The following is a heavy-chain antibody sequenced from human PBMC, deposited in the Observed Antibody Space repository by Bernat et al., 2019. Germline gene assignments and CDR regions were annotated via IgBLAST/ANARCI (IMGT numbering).Heavy chain of an antibody. V-gene: IGHV3-30*18. CDR3: AKEANAYCGGDCYSFDY. D-gene: IGHD2-21*01. J-gene: IGHJ4*02. Sequence: QVQLVESGGGVVQPGRSLRLSCAASGFTFSSYGMHWVRQAPGKGLEWVAVISYDGSNKYYADSVKGRFTLSRDNSKNTLYLQMNSLRAEDTAVYYCAKEANAYCGGDCYSFDYWGQGTLVTVSS. CDR1: GFTFSSYG. CDR2: ISYDGSNK.